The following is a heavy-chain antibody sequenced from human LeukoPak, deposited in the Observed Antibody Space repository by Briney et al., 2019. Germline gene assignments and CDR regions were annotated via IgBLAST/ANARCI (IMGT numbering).Heavy chain of an antibody. V-gene: IGHV4-34*01. CDR2: INHSGST. J-gene: IGHJ3*02. Sequence: PSETVSLTCAVSGGSTSSGGYYWSSIRQPPGKGLEWIGEINHSGSTNYNPSLKSRVTISVDTSKNQFSLKLSSVTAADTAVYYCARRLVLTYYDFWSGTTNAFDIWGQGTMVTVSS. CDR3: ARRLVLTYYDFWSGTTNAFDI. D-gene: IGHD3-3*01. CDR1: GGSTSSGGYY.